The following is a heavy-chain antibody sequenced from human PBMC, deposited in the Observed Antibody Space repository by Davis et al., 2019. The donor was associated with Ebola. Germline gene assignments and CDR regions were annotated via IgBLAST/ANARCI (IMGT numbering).Heavy chain of an antibody. D-gene: IGHD4-17*01. Sequence: GESLKISCAASGFTFSSYAMNWVRQAPGKGLEWVSSISSSSSYIYYADSVKGRFTISRDNAKNSLYLQMNSLRAEDTAVYYCARDPSYIWTTVTTTSYFDYWGQGTLVTVSS. CDR2: ISSSSSYI. CDR1: GFTFSSYA. CDR3: ARDPSYIWTTVTTTSYFDY. V-gene: IGHV3-21*01. J-gene: IGHJ4*02.